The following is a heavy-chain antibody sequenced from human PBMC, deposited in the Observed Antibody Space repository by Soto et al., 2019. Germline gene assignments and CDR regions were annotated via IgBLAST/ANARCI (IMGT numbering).Heavy chain of an antibody. J-gene: IGHJ4*02. CDR2: INPSGYIT. CDR1: GYTFSNNW. Sequence: ASVKVSCKASGYTFSNNWIHWVRRAPGQGLEWMGVINPSGYITNYAQKFQGRFTISRDNVKSSLFLQMNSLRAEDTAVYYCVGGSGWVMDYWGQGTLVTVSS. CDR3: VGGSGWVMDY. D-gene: IGHD6-19*01. V-gene: IGHV1-46*01.